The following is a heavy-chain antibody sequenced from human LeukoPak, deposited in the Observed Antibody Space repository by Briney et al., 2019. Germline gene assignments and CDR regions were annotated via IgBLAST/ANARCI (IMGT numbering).Heavy chain of an antibody. CDR3: ARLWSGSYYYYGMDV. CDR2: IYYSGST. CDR1: GGSISSYY. V-gene: IGHV4-59*08. D-gene: IGHD3-3*01. J-gene: IGHJ6*02. Sequence: PSETLSLTCTVSGGSISSYYWSWIRQPPGKGLEWIGYIYYSGSTNCNPSLKSRVTISVDTSKNQFSLKLSSVTAADTAVYYCARLWSGSYYYYGMDVWGQGTTVTVSS.